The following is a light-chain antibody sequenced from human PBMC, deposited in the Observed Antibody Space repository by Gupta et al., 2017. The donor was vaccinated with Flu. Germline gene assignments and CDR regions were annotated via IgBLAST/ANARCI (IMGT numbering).Light chain of an antibody. CDR1: FGSVSTSYY. CDR3: VLYMGSGIWV. J-gene: IGLJ3*02. CDR2: NTN. V-gene: IGLV8-61*01. Sequence: VVTQAPSFAVSPDWTVTLTCGLSFGSVSTSYYPSWDQQTPGQAPRTLIYNTNPRSAGVPGRFSGSIRGNTAALTISGAKADEESDYFCVLYMGSGIWVFGGGTKLTVL.